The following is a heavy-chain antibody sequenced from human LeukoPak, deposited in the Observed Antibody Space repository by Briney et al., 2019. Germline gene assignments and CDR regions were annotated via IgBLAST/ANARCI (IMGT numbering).Heavy chain of an antibody. CDR2: ISGSGGST. J-gene: IGHJ4*02. Sequence: GGSLRFSCAASGFTFSSYAMSWVRQAPGKGLEWVSAISGSGGSTYYADSVKGRFTISRDNSKNTLYLQVNSLRAEDTAVYYCARELRSAFDYWGQGTLVTVSS. CDR1: GFTFSSYA. V-gene: IGHV3-23*01. D-gene: IGHD4-17*01. CDR3: ARELRSAFDY.